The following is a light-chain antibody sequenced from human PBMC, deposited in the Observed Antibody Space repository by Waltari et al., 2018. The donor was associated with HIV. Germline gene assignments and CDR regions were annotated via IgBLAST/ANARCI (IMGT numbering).Light chain of an antibody. CDR2: PTS. J-gene: IGKJ1*01. CDR3: QQYSAYSKT. CDR1: QSIGRW. Sequence: DIHMTQSPSTLSASVGDRVTLTCRASQSIGRWLAWYQPGQGKAPKRLIYPTSTLESGVPARFSGSGAGTEFTLTISSLQPDDFATYYCQQYSAYSKTFGHGTKVEIK. V-gene: IGKV1-5*03.